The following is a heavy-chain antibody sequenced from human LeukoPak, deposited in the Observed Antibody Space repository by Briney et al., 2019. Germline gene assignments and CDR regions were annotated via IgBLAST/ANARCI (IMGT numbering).Heavy chain of an antibody. Sequence: SVKVSCKASGGTFSSYAISWVRQAPGQGLEWMGGIIPIFGTANYAQKLQGRVTMTTDTSTSTAYMELRSLRSDDTAVYYCARDQADIVVVPAAMSSAAEFDYWGQGTLVTVSS. CDR3: ARDQADIVVVPAAMSSAAEFDY. V-gene: IGHV1-69*05. J-gene: IGHJ4*02. CDR2: IIPIFGTA. D-gene: IGHD2-2*01. CDR1: GGTFSSYA.